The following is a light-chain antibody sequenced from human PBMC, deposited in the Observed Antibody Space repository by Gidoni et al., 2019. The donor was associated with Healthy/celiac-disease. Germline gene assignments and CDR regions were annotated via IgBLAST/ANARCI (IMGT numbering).Light chain of an antibody. CDR1: QSVLYSSNNKNY. J-gene: IGKJ2*01. CDR3: QQYYSTPRT. Sequence: DIVMTQSSDSLAVSLGERATINCKSSQSVLYSSNNKNYLAWYQQKPGQPPKLLIYWASTRESGVPDRFSGSGSGTDFTLTISSLQADDVAVYYCQQYYSTPRTFGQGTKLEIK. CDR2: WAS. V-gene: IGKV4-1*01.